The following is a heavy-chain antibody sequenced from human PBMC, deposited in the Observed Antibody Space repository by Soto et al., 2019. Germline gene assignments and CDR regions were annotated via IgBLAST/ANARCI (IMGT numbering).Heavy chain of an antibody. CDR1: GFTVSSNY. J-gene: IGHJ3*02. CDR3: ARVLRFLEWLSVGAFDI. D-gene: IGHD3-3*01. V-gene: IGHV3-53*01. CDR2: IYSGGST. Sequence: GGSLRLSCAASGFTVSSNYMSWVRQAPGKGLEWVSVIYSGGSTYYADSVKGRFSISRDNSKNTLYLQMNSLRAEDTAVYYCARVLRFLEWLSVGAFDIWGQGTMVTVSS.